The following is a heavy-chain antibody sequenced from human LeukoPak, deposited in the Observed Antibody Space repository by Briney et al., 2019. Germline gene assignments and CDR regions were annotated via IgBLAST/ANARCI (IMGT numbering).Heavy chain of an antibody. D-gene: IGHD3-22*01. CDR3: ARRGYYYDSSGWSYFDY. CDR1: GYTFTSYG. Sequence: ASVKVSCKASGYTFTSYGISWVRQAPGQGLEWMGWISAYNGNTNYAQKLQGRVTMTTDTSTSTAYMELRSLRSDDTAVYYCARRGYYYDSSGWSYFDYWGQGTLVTVSS. CDR2: ISAYNGNT. V-gene: IGHV1-18*01. J-gene: IGHJ4*02.